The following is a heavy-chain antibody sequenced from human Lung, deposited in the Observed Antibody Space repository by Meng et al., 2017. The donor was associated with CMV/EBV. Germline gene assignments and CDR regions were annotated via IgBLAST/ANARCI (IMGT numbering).Heavy chain of an antibody. CDR2: IHPSDSET. Sequence: GEXXKISCKGSGYSFSTYWIAWVRQMPGKGLEWMGVIHPSDSETTYSPSFEGQVTISADKSISTVYLHWSYLKASDTGMYYCASGAGDYWGQGTRVTVSS. CDR1: GYSFSTYW. J-gene: IGHJ4*02. CDR3: ASGAGDY. D-gene: IGHD1-26*01. V-gene: IGHV5-51*01.